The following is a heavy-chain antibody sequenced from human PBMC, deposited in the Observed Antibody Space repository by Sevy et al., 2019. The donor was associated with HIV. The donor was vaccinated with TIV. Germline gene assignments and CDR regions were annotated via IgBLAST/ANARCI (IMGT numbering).Heavy chain of an antibody. J-gene: IGHJ4*02. Sequence: GGSLRLSCAASGFTFSSYAMHWVRQAPGKGLEWVAVISYDGSNKYYADSVKGRFTISRDNSKNTLYLQMNSRRAEDTAVYYCARERPIAVAGTSGLDYWGQGTLVTVSS. D-gene: IGHD6-19*01. CDR2: ISYDGSNK. CDR3: ARERPIAVAGTSGLDY. CDR1: GFTFSSYA. V-gene: IGHV3-30-3*01.